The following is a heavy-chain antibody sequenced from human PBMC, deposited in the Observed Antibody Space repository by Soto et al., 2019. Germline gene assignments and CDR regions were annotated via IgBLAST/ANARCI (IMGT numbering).Heavy chain of an antibody. V-gene: IGHV1-18*01. CDR3: ARRYCSGGSCWVGYYYYGMDV. D-gene: IGHD2-15*01. J-gene: IGHJ6*02. CDR1: GYTFTSYG. CDR2: ISAYNGNT. Sequence: QVQLVQSGAEVKKPGASVKVSCKASGYTFTSYGISWVRQAPGQGLEWMGWISAYNGNTNYAQKLQGRVTMTTDTSTSTAYMELRRLRSDDTAVYYCARRYCSGGSCWVGYYYYGMDVWGQGTTVTVSS.